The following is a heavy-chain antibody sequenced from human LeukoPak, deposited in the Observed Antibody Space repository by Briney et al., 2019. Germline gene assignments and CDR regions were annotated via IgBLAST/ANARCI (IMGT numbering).Heavy chain of an antibody. CDR3: ARHVRPLHSGSYYNGGIDY. CDR1: GFTFSSYSMN. Sequence: PGGSLRLSCAASGFTFSSYSMNWVRQPPGKGLEWIGSIYYSGSTYYNPSLKSRVTISVDTSKNQFSLKLSSVTAADTAVYYCARHVRPLHSGSYYNGGIDYWGQGTLVTVSS. D-gene: IGHD3-10*01. V-gene: IGHV4-39*01. CDR2: IYYSGST. J-gene: IGHJ4*02.